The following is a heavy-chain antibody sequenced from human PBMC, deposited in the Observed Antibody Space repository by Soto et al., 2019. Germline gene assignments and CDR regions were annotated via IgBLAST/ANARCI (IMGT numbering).Heavy chain of an antibody. V-gene: IGHV4-39*01. J-gene: IGHJ4*02. CDR1: VESISSSSYY. Sequence: SKTLSLISIVSVESISSSSYYWGWIRQPPGKGLEWIGSIYYSGRTYYNPSFKSRVTISIDTSKNQFSLKLSSVTATDTAVYYCARQRTTVVTQAYFDHWGQGALVTVSS. CDR2: IYYSGRT. D-gene: IGHD2-21*02. CDR3: ARQRTTVVTQAYFDH.